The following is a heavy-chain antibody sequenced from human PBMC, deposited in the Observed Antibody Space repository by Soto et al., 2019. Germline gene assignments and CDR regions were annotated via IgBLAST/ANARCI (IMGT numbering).Heavy chain of an antibody. D-gene: IGHD3-22*01. J-gene: IGHJ3*02. V-gene: IGHV3-48*03. CDR2: ISSSGSTI. CDR3: ARDRAYYYDSSGYPDAFDI. Sequence: GGSLRLSGAASGFTLSSYEMNWVRQAPGKGLEWVSYISSSGSTIYYADSVKGRFTISRDNAKNSLYLQMNSLRAEDTAVYYCARDRAYYYDSSGYPDAFDIWGQGTMVTVSS. CDR1: GFTLSSYE.